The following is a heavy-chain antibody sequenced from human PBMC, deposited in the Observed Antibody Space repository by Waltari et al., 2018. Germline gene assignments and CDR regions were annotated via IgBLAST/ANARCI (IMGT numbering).Heavy chain of an antibody. CDR2: IKQDGSDT. V-gene: IGHV3-7*04. Sequence: EVQLVESGGGLVQPGGSLRLSCVASGFTFNPFWLVWVRRDPGKGLEWVTDIKQDGSDTYYADSVKGRFTVSRDNAKNSLYLQMNSLRVEDTAVYYCARDWEGDRPNFDYWGQGTLVTVSS. D-gene: IGHD1-26*01. CDR1: GFTFNPFW. J-gene: IGHJ4*02. CDR3: ARDWEGDRPNFDY.